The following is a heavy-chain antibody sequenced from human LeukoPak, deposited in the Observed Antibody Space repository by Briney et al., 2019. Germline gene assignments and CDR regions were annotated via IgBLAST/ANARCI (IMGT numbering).Heavy chain of an antibody. CDR3: ARDGFWSGYPTHFDY. J-gene: IGHJ4*02. V-gene: IGHV3-13*01. CDR2: IGTAGDT. Sequence: AIGTAGDTYYPGSVKGRFTISRDNAKNSLYLQMNSLRAEDTAVYYCARDGFWSGYPTHFDYWGQGTLVTVSS. D-gene: IGHD3-3*01.